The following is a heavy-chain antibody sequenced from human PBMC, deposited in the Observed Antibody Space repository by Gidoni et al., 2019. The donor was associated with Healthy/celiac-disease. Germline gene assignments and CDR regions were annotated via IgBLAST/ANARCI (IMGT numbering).Heavy chain of an antibody. CDR3: AGGNRPLDYYYYGMDV. V-gene: IGHV4-39*07. Sequence: QLQLQESGPGLVKPSETLSLTCTVSGGSISSSSYYWGWIRQPPGKGLEWIGSIYYSGSTYYNPSLKSRVTISVDTSKNQFSLKLSSVTAADTAVYYCAGGNRPLDYYYYGMDVWGQGTTVTVSS. CDR1: GGSISSSSYY. D-gene: IGHD3-16*01. J-gene: IGHJ6*02. CDR2: IYYSGST.